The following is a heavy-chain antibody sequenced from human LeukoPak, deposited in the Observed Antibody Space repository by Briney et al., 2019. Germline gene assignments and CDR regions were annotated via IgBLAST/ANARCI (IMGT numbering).Heavy chain of an antibody. J-gene: IGHJ6*01. Sequence: RGCLRVSCAASGFTLSGFAMSWVRRTPGKGLWWVSGISGSGDNTLYADSVQGRFTISRDNAKNTLYLEMKRLRAEDTAIYYCAKMKGHPLPKYYMDVWGQGTTVTVSS. CDR1: GFTLSGFA. V-gene: IGHV3-23*01. D-gene: IGHD1-26*01. CDR2: ISGSGDNT. CDR3: AKMKGHPLPKYYMDV.